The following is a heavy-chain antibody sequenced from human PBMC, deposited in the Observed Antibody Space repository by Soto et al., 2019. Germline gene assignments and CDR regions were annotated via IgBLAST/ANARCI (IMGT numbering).Heavy chain of an antibody. D-gene: IGHD1-26*01. CDR3: ARMVRLVGATYYVDS. J-gene: IGHJ4*02. V-gene: IGHV2-26*01. CDR2: IFSNDEK. Sequence: QVTLKESGPVLVKPTETLTLTCTASGFSLSDVRLGVAWLRQPPGKSLEWLAHIFSNDEKSYSTSLKNNLAISKDTSKRPVALTMSDMDPVDTATYYCARMVRLVGATYYVDSWGQGTLVTVSS. CDR1: GFSLSDVRLG.